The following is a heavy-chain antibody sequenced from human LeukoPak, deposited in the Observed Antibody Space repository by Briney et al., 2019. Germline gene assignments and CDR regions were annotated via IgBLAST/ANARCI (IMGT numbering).Heavy chain of an antibody. CDR1: GGSISNSNYY. J-gene: IGHJ6*03. Sequence: SETLSLTCTVSGGSISNSNYYWGWIRQPPGKGLEWIGSLYYSGSTYYNPSLKSRVTISVDTTKNQFSLNVSSVTAADTAVYYCARGIPYCYYYMDVWGKGTTVTVSS. CDR2: LYYSGST. CDR3: ARGIPYCYYYMDV. V-gene: IGHV4-39*07.